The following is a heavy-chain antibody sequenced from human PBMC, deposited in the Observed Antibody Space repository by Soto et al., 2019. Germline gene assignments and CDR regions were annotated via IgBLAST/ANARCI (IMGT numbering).Heavy chain of an antibody. J-gene: IGHJ4*02. Sequence: PGGSLRLSCAASGFTFSSYAMSWVRQAPGKGLEWVSTISGRGDDTYYTDSVKGRFTISRDNSKNTLYVHMNSLRAEDTAVYYWAGARQSFISSTLASWGKGTL. D-gene: IGHD3-10*01. V-gene: IGHV3-23*01. CDR2: ISGRGDDT. CDR1: GFTFSSYA. CDR3: AGARQSFISSTLAS.